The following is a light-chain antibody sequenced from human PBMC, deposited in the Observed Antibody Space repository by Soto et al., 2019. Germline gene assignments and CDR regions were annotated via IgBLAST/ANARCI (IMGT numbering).Light chain of an antibody. J-gene: IGKJ1*01. CDR3: QQYGSSRWT. CDR1: QSVSSTY. Sequence: EIVFTQSPGALFLSPGERATLSGRASQSVSSTYLAWYQQNRGQAPRLLIYGASRRAPGIPDRFSGSGSGTDFTLTISRLEPEYFAVYYCQQYGSSRWTFGQGTKVEIK. V-gene: IGKV3-20*01. CDR2: GAS.